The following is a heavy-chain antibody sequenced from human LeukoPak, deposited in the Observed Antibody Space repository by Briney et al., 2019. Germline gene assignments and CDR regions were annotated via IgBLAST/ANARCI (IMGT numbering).Heavy chain of an antibody. J-gene: IGHJ4*02. CDR1: RFTFSTYW. D-gene: IGHD6-19*01. CDR2: IKQDGSEK. Sequence: GGSLRLSCAASRFTFSTYWMSWVRQAPGKGLEWVANIKQDGSEKYYVDSVKGRFTISRDNAKNSLYLQMNSLRVEDTAVYYCARASAVAGTRDYWGQGTLVTVSS. V-gene: IGHV3-7*01. CDR3: ARASAVAGTRDY.